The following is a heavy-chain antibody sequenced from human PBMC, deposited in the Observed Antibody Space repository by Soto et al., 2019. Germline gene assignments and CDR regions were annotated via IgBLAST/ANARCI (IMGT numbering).Heavy chain of an antibody. CDR2: IWYDGSNK. CDR1: GFTFSSYG. Sequence: GGSLRLSCAASGFTFSSYGMHWVRQAPGKGLEWVAVIWYDGSNKYYADSVKGRFTISRDNSKNTLYLQMNSLRAEDTAVYYCARGQIVVVPAAMPEDDWFDPWGQGTLVTVSS. D-gene: IGHD2-2*01. CDR3: ARGQIVVVPAAMPEDDWFDP. V-gene: IGHV3-33*01. J-gene: IGHJ5*02.